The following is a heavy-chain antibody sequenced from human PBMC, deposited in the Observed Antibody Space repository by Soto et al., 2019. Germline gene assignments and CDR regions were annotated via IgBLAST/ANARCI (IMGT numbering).Heavy chain of an antibody. J-gene: IGHJ4*02. Sequence: ESGGRVVQPGRSLRLSCAASGFTFNSNAMHWVRQAPGKGLEGVAVMSFDGSDTFYGDSVKGRFTISRDNSENTLYLQMNSLRAEDTAVYYCARDHDNRSWYGYLDYWGQGTLVTVSS. V-gene: IGHV3-33*05. CDR2: MSFDGSDT. CDR1: GFTFNSNA. CDR3: ARDHDNRSWYGYLDY. D-gene: IGHD6-13*01.